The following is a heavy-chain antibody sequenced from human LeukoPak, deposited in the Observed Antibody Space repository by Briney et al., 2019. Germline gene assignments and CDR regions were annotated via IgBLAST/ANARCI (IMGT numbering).Heavy chain of an antibody. CDR3: AVAGVRYYDSSGLHAFDF. CDR2: MFYSGST. V-gene: IGHV4-39*01. D-gene: IGHD3-22*01. CDR1: GGSISSRSHC. J-gene: IGHJ3*01. Sequence: PSETLSLTCTVSGGSISSRSHCWGWIRQPPGKGLEWIGTMFYSGSTYYNPSLKSRVAISVDTSENQFSLELNSVTAADTAVYYCAVAGVRYYDSSGLHAFDFWGRGTVVTVSS.